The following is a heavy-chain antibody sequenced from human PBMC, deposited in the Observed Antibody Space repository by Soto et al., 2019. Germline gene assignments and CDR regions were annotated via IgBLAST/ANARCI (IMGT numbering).Heavy chain of an antibody. Sequence: GGSLRLSCAASGFTFSSYWMSWVRQAPGKGLEWVANIKQDGSEKYYVDSVKGRFTISRDNAKNSLYLQMNSLRAEDTAVYYCAKDLDYGSDGYFDLWGRGTLVTVSS. CDR1: GFTFSSYW. CDR3: AKDLDYGSDGYFDL. V-gene: IGHV3-7*03. J-gene: IGHJ2*01. D-gene: IGHD3-10*01. CDR2: IKQDGSEK.